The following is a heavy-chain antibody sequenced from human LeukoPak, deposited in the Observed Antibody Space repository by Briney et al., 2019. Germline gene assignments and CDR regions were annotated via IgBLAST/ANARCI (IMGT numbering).Heavy chain of an antibody. V-gene: IGHV3-15*01. CDR1: GFPFSSYA. CDR3: RAAFDI. Sequence: PGGSLRLSCAASGFPFSSYAMSWVRQAPGKGLEWVGRIKSKTDGGTTDYAAPVKGRFTISRDDSKNTLYLQMNSLKTEDTAVYYCRAAFDIWGQGTMVTVSS. J-gene: IGHJ3*02. CDR2: IKSKTDGGTT.